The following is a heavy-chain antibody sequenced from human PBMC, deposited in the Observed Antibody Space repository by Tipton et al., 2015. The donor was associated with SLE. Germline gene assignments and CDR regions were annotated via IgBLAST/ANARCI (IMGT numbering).Heavy chain of an antibody. CDR2: IYHSGST. J-gene: IGHJ4*02. CDR3: ARGGTQWLVRGGFDY. CDR1: GGSISSHY. D-gene: IGHD6-19*01. Sequence: LRLSCTVSGGSISSHYWSWIRQPPGKGLEWIGSIYHSGSTYYNPSLKSRVTISVDTSKNQFSLKLSSVTAADTAVYYCARGGTQWLVRGGFDYWGQGTLVTVSS. V-gene: IGHV4-59*08.